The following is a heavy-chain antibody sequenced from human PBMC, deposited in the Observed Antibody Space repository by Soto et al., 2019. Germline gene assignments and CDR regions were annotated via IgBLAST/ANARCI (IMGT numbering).Heavy chain of an antibody. D-gene: IGHD5-18*01. J-gene: IGHJ3*02. CDR2: IRSKANSYAT. CDR1: GFTFSGSA. Sequence: PGGSLRLSCAASGFTFSGSAMHWVRQASGKGLEWVGRIRSKANSYATAYAASVKGRFTISRDDSKNTAYLQMNSLKTEDTAVYYCTRHLRERYSYGSDAFDIWGQGTMVTVSS. CDR3: TRHLRERYSYGSDAFDI. V-gene: IGHV3-73*01.